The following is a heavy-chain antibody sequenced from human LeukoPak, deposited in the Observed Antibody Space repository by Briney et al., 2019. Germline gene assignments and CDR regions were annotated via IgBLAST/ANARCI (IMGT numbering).Heavy chain of an antibody. CDR3: AGGQMFTSGGFES. D-gene: IGHD6-19*01. Sequence: GRSLRLSCAPSAFSVSDKYMSWVRQAPGKGLEWVSVLYTGGDTFYADSVRGRFTISRDNFRNTVSLQMNSLRADDTALYYCAGGQMFTSGGFESWGQGALVTVSS. V-gene: IGHV3-53*01. J-gene: IGHJ4*02. CDR1: AFSVSDKY. CDR2: LYTGGDT.